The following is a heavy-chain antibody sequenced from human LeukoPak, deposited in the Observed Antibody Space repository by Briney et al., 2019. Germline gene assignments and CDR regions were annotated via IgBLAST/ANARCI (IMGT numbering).Heavy chain of an antibody. V-gene: IGHV3-30*02. D-gene: IGHD4-17*01. J-gene: IGHJ4*02. CDR2: IWYNGSNK. CDR1: GFTFSSNG. Sequence: GGSLRLSCAASGFTFSSNGMFWVRQAPGKGLEWVAVIWYNGSNKYYADAVKGRFTISRDNSKNTLYLQMDSRRAEDTAVYYCAPAAVTYFDYWGQGTLVTVSS. CDR3: APAAVTYFDY.